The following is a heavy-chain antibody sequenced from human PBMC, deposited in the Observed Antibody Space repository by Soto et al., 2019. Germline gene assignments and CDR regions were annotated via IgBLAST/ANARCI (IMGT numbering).Heavy chain of an antibody. J-gene: IGHJ6*02. D-gene: IGHD4-4*01. CDR2: ISAYNGNT. CDR3: ARGTVTTRKYYYYGMDV. Sequence: VKVSCKASGYTFTSYGISWVRQAPGQGLEWMGWISAYNGNTNYAQKLQGRVTMTTDTSTSTAYMELRSLRSDDTAVYYCARGTVTTRKYYYYGMDVWGQGTKVTVSS. CDR1: GYTFTSYG. V-gene: IGHV1-18*01.